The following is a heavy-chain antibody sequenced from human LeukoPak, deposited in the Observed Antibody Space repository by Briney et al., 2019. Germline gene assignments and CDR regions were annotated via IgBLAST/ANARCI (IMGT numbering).Heavy chain of an antibody. V-gene: IGHV1-2*02. CDR2: INPNSGGT. J-gene: IGHJ4*02. D-gene: IGHD1-26*01. CDR1: GYTFTGYY. Sequence: GASVKVSCKASGYTFTGYYMHWVRQAPGQGLEWMGWINPNSGGTNYAQKFQGRVTMTRDTSISTAYMELSRLRSDDTAVYYCARDARWELLLGITPEGWADYWGQGTLVTVSS. CDR3: ARDARWELLLGITPEGWADY.